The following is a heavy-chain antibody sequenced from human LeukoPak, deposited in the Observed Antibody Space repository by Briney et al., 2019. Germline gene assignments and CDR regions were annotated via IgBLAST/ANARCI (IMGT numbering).Heavy chain of an antibody. CDR2: INPNSGGT. CDR3: ARDQGSSWYFDYYYYYMDV. V-gene: IGHV1-2*02. J-gene: IGHJ6*03. Sequence: GASVKISCKASGYTFTGYYMHWVRQAPGQGLEWMGWINPNSGGTNYAQKFQGRVTMTRDTSISTAYMELSRLRSDDTAVYYCARDQGSSWYFDYYYYYMDVWGKGTTVTISS. CDR1: GYTFTGYY. D-gene: IGHD6-13*01.